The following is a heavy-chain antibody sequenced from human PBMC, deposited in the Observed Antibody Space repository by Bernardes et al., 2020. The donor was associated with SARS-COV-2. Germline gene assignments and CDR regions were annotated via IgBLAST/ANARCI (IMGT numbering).Heavy chain of an antibody. CDR1: GYTFTDYL. Sequence: ASVKVSCRASGYTFTDYLIHWVRQAPGQGLEWMGWINPNSGVTNCAQNFQGRVTMTRDTTISTAYMELSRLTSDDTAVYYCARDRVVAGGNPNVNWFDPWGQGTLVTVSS. V-gene: IGHV1-2*02. D-gene: IGHD2-15*01. CDR3: ARDRVVAGGNPNVNWFDP. J-gene: IGHJ5*02. CDR2: INPNSGVT.